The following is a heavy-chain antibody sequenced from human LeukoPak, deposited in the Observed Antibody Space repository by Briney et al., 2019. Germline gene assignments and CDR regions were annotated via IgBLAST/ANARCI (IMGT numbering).Heavy chain of an antibody. CDR1: GFTFSNAW. Sequence: GGSLRLSCAASGFTFSNAWMNWVRQVPGKGLEWVGRIKSKTDGGTTDYAAPVKGRFTISRDDSKNTLYLQMNSLKTEGTAVYYCTTERRHYDFWSGYYGDFDYWGQGTLVTVSS. J-gene: IGHJ4*02. CDR2: IKSKTDGGTT. V-gene: IGHV3-15*07. CDR3: TTERRHYDFWSGYYGDFDY. D-gene: IGHD3-3*01.